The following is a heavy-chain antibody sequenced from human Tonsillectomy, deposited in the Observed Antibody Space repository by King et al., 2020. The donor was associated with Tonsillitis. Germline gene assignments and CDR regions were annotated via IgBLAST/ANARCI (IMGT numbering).Heavy chain of an antibody. CDR3: ASRSSSWYVVP. D-gene: IGHD6-13*01. V-gene: IGHV4-39*01. CDR2: IYYSGST. J-gene: IGHJ5*02. Sequence: LQLQESGPGLVKPSETLSLTCTVSGGSISSSSYYWGWIRQPPGKGLEWIGSIYYSGSTYYNPSLKSRVTISIDTSKNQFSLKLSSVTAADTAVYYCASRSSSWYVVPWGQGTLVTVSS. CDR1: GGSISSSSYY.